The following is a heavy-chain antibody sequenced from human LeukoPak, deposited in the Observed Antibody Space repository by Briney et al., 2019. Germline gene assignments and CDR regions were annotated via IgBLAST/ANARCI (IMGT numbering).Heavy chain of an antibody. Sequence: GGSLRLSCAVSGFSVTSNYMSWVRQAPGEGLEWVSIIYSGGSTYHAGSVKGRFTTSRDNSKNILYLQMNSLRAEDTAVYYCSKDGNPGIVGPTKDYFDYWGQGTLVTVSS. CDR3: SKDGNPGIVGPTKDYFDY. V-gene: IGHV3-53*01. J-gene: IGHJ4*02. D-gene: IGHD1-26*01. CDR1: GFSVTSNY. CDR2: IYSGGST.